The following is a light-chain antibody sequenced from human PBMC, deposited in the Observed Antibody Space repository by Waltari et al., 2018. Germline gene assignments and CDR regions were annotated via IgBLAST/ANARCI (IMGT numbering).Light chain of an antibody. CDR2: AAS. Sequence: DIQMTQSPSSLSASVGDRVTITCRASETIISYLNWYQQKPGKAPNLLIYAASSLQSGVRSRFSGSGSGTDFTLTISSLQAEDFATYYCQQSYSTPYTFGQGTKLEIK. CDR3: QQSYSTPYT. V-gene: IGKV1-39*01. J-gene: IGKJ2*01. CDR1: ETIISY.